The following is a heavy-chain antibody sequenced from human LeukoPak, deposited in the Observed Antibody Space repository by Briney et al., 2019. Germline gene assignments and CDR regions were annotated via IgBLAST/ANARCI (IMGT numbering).Heavy chain of an antibody. J-gene: IGHJ4*02. V-gene: IGHV3-48*01. CDR2: ISSSSSTI. CDR1: GFTFSSYS. D-gene: IGHD4/OR15-4a*01. CDR3: ARRAGAYSHPYDY. Sequence: GGSLRLSCAASGFTFSSYSMMWVRQAPGKGLEWVSYISSSSSTIYYADSVKGRFTISRDNAKNSLYLQMNSLRAEDTAVYYCARRAGAYSHPYDYWGQGTLVTVSS.